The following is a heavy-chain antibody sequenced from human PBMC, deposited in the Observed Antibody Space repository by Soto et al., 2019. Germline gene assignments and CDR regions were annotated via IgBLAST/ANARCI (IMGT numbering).Heavy chain of an antibody. V-gene: IGHV4-38-2*01. CDR3: ARLLDNSSGWAYYYYGMDV. J-gene: IGHJ6*02. D-gene: IGHD6-19*01. CDR2: IYHSGST. CDR1: GYSISSGYY. Sequence: SETLSLTXAVSGYSISSGYYWGWIRQPPGKGLEWIGSIYHSGSTYYNPSLKSRVTISVDTSKNQFSLKLSSVTAADTAVYYCARLLDNSSGWAYYYYGMDVWGQGTTVTVSS.